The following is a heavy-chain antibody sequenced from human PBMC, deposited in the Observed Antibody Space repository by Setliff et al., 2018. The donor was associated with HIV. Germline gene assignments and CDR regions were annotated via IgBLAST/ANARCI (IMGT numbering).Heavy chain of an antibody. CDR3: ARLTTTYYYDSSAYYHPV. V-gene: IGHV4-61*08. D-gene: IGHD3-22*01. J-gene: IGHJ4*02. CDR2: IYFSGRT. Sequence: PSETLSLTCTVSGGSISSGDYYWSWIRQPPGKGLEWIGSIYFSGRTNNNPSLKSRVTISVHTSKNQFSLKVSSVTAADTAVFYCARLTTTYYYDSSAYYHPVWGQGTLVTVSS. CDR1: GGSISSGDYY.